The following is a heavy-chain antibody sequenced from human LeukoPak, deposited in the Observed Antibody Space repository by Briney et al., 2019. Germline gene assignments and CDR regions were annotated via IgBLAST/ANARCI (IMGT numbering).Heavy chain of an antibody. J-gene: IGHJ4*02. CDR3: AKDHGYSYGVDY. D-gene: IGHD5-18*01. V-gene: IGHV3-43*02. CDR1: GFTYDYYA. CDR2: ISGDGDST. Sequence: GGSLRLSCAASGFTYDYYAMHWVRLLPGKGLEWVSLISGDGDSTYYAESVKGRFTISRDNSKNSLFLQMNSLRTEDTALYYCAKDHGYSYGVDYWGQGTLVSVSS.